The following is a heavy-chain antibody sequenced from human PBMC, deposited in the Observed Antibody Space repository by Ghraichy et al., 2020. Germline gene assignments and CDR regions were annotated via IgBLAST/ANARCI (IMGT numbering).Heavy chain of an antibody. CDR2: INHSGST. D-gene: IGHD3-10*01. CDR1: GGSFSGYY. V-gene: IGHV4-34*01. J-gene: IGHJ4*02. Sequence: SETLSLTCAVYGGSFSGYYWSWIRQPPGKGLEWIGEINHSGSTNYNPSLKSRVTISVDTSKNQFSLKLSSVTAADTAVYYCARRQLWFGELYKLDYWGQGTLVTVSS. CDR3: ARRQLWFGELYKLDY.